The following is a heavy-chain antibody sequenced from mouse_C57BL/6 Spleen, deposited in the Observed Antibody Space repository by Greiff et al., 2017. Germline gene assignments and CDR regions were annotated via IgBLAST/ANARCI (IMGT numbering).Heavy chain of an antibody. CDR1: GYTFTSYW. CDR3: ARADYYGSRYYFDY. D-gene: IGHD1-1*01. J-gene: IGHJ2*01. Sequence: VQLQQSGAELVKPGASVKLSCKASGYTFTSYWMQWVKQRPGQGLEWIGEIDPSDSYTNYNQKFKGKATLTVDTSSSTAYMQLSSLTSEDSAVYYCARADYYGSRYYFDYWGQGTTLTVSS. CDR2: IDPSDSYT. V-gene: IGHV1-50*01.